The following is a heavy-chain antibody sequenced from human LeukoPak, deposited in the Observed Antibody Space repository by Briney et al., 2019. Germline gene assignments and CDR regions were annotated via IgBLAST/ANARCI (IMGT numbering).Heavy chain of an antibody. Sequence: GGSLRLSCAASGFTFSSYSMNWVRQAPGKGLEWVSSISSSSSYIYYADSVKGRFTISRDNAKNSLYLQMNSLRVEDTAVYYCAREGAPAAGVDYWGQGTLVTVSS. J-gene: IGHJ4*02. V-gene: IGHV3-21*01. CDR3: AREGAPAAGVDY. CDR1: GFTFSSYS. D-gene: IGHD6-13*01. CDR2: ISSSSSYI.